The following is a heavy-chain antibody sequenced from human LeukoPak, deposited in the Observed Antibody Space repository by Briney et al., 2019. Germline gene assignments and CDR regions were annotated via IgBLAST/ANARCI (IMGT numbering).Heavy chain of an antibody. CDR1: GDSVSSNSAA. J-gene: IGHJ3*02. CDR2: TFYRSKWYN. Sequence: SQTLSLTCAISGDSVSSNSAAWNWIRQSPSRGLEWLGRTFYRSKWYNDYAVSVRSRITINPDTSKNQFSLQLNSVTPEDSAVYYCARGRTGLGDYNDAFDIWGQGTMVTVSS. CDR3: ARGRTGLGDYNDAFDI. D-gene: IGHD2-21*01. V-gene: IGHV6-1*01.